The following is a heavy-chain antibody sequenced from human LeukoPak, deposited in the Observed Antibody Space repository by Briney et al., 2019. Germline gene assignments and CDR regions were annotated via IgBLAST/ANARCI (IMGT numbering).Heavy chain of an antibody. CDR3: ARRDGYGAYDI. V-gene: IGHV5-51*01. J-gene: IGHJ3*02. CDR2: IYPGDSDT. CDR1: GYRFTSYW. Sequence: GESLKISCKGSGYRFTSYWIGWVRQMPGKGLEWMGIIYPGDSDTRYSPSFRGQVTISTDKTISTAYLQWSSPKASDTAMYYSARRDGYGAYDIWGQGTMVTVSS. D-gene: IGHD5-24*01.